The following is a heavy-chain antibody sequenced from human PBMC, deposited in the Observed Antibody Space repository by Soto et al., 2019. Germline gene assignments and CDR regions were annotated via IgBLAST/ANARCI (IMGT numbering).Heavy chain of an antibody. CDR1: GFTFSSYE. CDR3: ARYRLDLVATIVVGGMEV. J-gene: IGHJ6*02. Sequence: GWSLRLSCAASGFTFSSYEMNLVRQAPWKGLEWGSYISSSGSTIYYADSVKGRFTISRDNAKNSLYLQMNSLRAEDTAVYYCARYRLDLVATIVVGGMEVRGQGTTVTVSS. V-gene: IGHV3-48*03. D-gene: IGHD5-12*01. CDR2: ISSSGSTI.